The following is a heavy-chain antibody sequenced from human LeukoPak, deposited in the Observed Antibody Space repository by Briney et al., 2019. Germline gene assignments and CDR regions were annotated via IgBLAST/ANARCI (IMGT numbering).Heavy chain of an antibody. CDR2: IYYRGSS. CDR3: VYGDYGVFDY. D-gene: IGHD4-17*01. CDR1: SDSFSDYS. V-gene: IGHV4-59*12. Sequence: SETLSLTCTVSSDSFSDYSWSWIRQPPGKGLEWIGFIYYRGSSNYNPSLKSRVTISVDKSKNQFSLKLSSVTAADTAVYYCVYGDYGVFDYWGQGTLVTVSS. J-gene: IGHJ4*02.